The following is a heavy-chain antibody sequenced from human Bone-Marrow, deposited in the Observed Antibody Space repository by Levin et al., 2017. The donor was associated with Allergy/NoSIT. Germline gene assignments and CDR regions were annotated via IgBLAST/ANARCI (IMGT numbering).Heavy chain of an antibody. CDR2: INWNSNTI. V-gene: IGHV3-9*01. CDR3: AKVPSSFGGSYYFHH. CDR1: GFTFDDFA. J-gene: IGHJ1*01. Sequence: SCAASGFTFDDFAMHWVRHAPEKGLEWVSGINWNSNTIDYADSVKGRFTISRDNAKNSLYLQMNSLRPEDTAFYYCAKVPSSFGGSYYFHHWGRGTLVTVSS. D-gene: IGHD3-16*01.